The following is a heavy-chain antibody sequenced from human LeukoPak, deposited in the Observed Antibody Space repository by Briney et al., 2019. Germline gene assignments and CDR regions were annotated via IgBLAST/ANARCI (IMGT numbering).Heavy chain of an antibody. CDR1: GFTFSSYA. V-gene: IGHV3-30-3*01. Sequence: PGTSLRLSCAASGFTFSSYAMHWVRQAPGKGLEWVAVISYDGSNKYYADSVKGRFTISRDNSKNTLYLQMNSLRAEDTAVYYCARRHSRTNERSFDYWGQGTLVTVSS. CDR2: ISYDGSNK. J-gene: IGHJ4*02. D-gene: IGHD1-14*01. CDR3: ARRHSRTNERSFDY.